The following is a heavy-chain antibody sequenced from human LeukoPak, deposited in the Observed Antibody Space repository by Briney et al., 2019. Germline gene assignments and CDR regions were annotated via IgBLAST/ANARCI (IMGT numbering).Heavy chain of an antibody. CDR1: GFTVSSTH. CDR3: AGGTGFIIKD. V-gene: IGHV3-7*03. CDR2: IKQDGSEK. Sequence: PGGSLRLSCAASGFTVSSTHMVWVRQAPGKGLEWVANIKQDGSEKNYVDSVKGRFTISRDNAKNSLYLQMNNLRVEDTAMYYCAGGTGFIIKDWGQGTLVTVSS. D-gene: IGHD3-9*01. J-gene: IGHJ4*02.